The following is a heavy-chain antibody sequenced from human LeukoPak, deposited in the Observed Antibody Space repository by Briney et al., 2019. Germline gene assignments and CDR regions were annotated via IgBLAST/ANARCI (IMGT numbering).Heavy chain of an antibody. D-gene: IGHD3-3*01. V-gene: IGHV3-74*01. CDR2: INIDGSST. Sequence: GGSLRLSCAASGFTFSSYWMHWVRQAPGKGLVWVSRINIDGSSTSYADSVKGRSTVSRDNAKNTLYLQMNSLRGADTAVYYCAKDPPFYDFWSGYLSPSLDYWGQGTLVTVSS. J-gene: IGHJ4*02. CDR1: GFTFSSYW. CDR3: AKDPPFYDFWSGYLSPSLDY.